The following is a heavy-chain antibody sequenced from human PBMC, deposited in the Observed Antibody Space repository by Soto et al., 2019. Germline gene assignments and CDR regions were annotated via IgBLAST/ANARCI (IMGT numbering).Heavy chain of an antibody. CDR3: AILMITFGGVIANVDY. V-gene: IGHV3-30*03. Sequence: GGSLRLSCAASGFTFSSYGMHWVRQAPGKGLEWVAVISYDGSNKYYADSVKGRFTISRDNSKNTLYLQMNSLRAEDTAVYYCAILMITFGGVIANVDYWGQGTLVIVSS. D-gene: IGHD3-16*02. CDR2: ISYDGSNK. J-gene: IGHJ4*02. CDR1: GFTFSSYG.